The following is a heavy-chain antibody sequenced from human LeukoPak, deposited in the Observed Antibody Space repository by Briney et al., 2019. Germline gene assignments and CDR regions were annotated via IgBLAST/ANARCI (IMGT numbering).Heavy chain of an antibody. Sequence: SETLSLTCTVSGGSISRYYWSWIRQPPGKGLEWIGYIYISGSTNYNPSLKSRVTISVDTSKIQFSLKLSSVTAADTAVYYCARHSRFLEWLSYYYMDVWGKGTTVTVSS. D-gene: IGHD3-3*01. CDR1: GGSISRYY. V-gene: IGHV4-4*09. CDR2: IYISGST. CDR3: ARHSRFLEWLSYYYMDV. J-gene: IGHJ6*03.